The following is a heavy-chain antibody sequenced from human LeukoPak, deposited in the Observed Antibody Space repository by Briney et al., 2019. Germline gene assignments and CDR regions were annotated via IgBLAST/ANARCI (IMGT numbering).Heavy chain of an antibody. CDR2: IYTSGST. D-gene: IGHD3-16*02. CDR1: GGSISSYY. CDR3: ARNQRDLSAFGGVIVKGFYYFDY. V-gene: IGHV4-4*07. Sequence: PSETLSLTCTVSGGSISSYYWSWIRQPAGKGLEWIGRIYTSGSTNYNPSLKSRVTMSVDTSKNQFSLKLSSVTAADTAVYYCARNQRDLSAFGGVIVKGFYYFDYWGQGTLVTVPS. J-gene: IGHJ4*02.